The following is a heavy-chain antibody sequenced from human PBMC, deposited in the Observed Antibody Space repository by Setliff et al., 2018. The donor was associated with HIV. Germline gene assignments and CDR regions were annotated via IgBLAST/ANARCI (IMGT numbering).Heavy chain of an antibody. V-gene: IGHV3-23*01. CDR3: AREKFENGDYEFVSTFDS. CDR2: ISGNGGST. CDR1: GFTFSSYA. Sequence: GGSLRLSCAASGFTFSSYAMSWVRQAPGKGLEWVSGISGNGGSTYYADSVKGRFTISRDNGKKSLYLQMDSLRDEDTAVYYCAREKFENGDYEFVSTFDSWGQGTLVTVSS. D-gene: IGHD4-17*01. J-gene: IGHJ4*02.